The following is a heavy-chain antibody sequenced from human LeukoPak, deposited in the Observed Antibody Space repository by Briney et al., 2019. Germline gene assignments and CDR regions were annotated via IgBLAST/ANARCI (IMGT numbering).Heavy chain of an antibody. D-gene: IGHD4/OR15-4a*01. Sequence: GGSLRLSCAASGFTFSSYAMSWVRQAPGEGLEWVSAISGSSGSTYYADSVKGRFTISRDNSKNTLYLQMNSLRAEDTAVYYCAKDSRPGAPRYYMDVWGKGTTVTVSS. V-gene: IGHV3-23*01. J-gene: IGHJ6*03. CDR1: GFTFSSYA. CDR2: ISGSSGST. CDR3: AKDSRPGAPRYYMDV.